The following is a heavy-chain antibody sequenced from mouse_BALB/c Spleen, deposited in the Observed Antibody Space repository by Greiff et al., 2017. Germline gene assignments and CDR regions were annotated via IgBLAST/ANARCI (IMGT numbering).Heavy chain of an antibody. V-gene: IGHV2-9*02. CDR3: ARDKDGNRFFAY. Sequence: VQLVESGPGLVAPSQSLSITCTVSGFSLTSYGVHWVRQPPGKGLEWLGVIWAGGSTNYNSALMSRLSISKDNSKSQVFLKMNSLQTDDTAMYYCARDKDGNRFFAYWGQGTLVTVSA. CDR2: IWAGGST. CDR1: GFSLTSYG. D-gene: IGHD2-1*01. J-gene: IGHJ3*01.